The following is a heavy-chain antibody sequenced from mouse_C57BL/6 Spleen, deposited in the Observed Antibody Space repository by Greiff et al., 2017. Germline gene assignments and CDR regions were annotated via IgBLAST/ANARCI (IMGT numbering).Heavy chain of an antibody. D-gene: IGHD2-4*01. Sequence: QVQLKQSGPGLVQPSQSLSITCTVSGFSLTSYGVHWVRQSPGKGLEWLGVIWRGGSTDYNAAFMSRLSITKDNSKSQVFCKMNSLQADDTAIYYGAKNGDYDEGGYFDYWGQGTTRPVAS. J-gene: IGHJ2*01. V-gene: IGHV2-5*01. CDR2: IWRGGST. CDR1: GFSLTSYG. CDR3: AKNGDYDEGGYFDY.